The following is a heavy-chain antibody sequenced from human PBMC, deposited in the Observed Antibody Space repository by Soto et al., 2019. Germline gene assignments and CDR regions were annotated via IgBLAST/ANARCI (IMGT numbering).Heavy chain of an antibody. V-gene: IGHV4-4*02. CDR3: AGDPGGYFYLFTFYYYYGMDV. CDR1: GGSISSSNW. J-gene: IGHJ6*02. CDR2: IYHSGST. D-gene: IGHD3-9*01. Sequence: PSETLSLTCAVSGGSISSSNWWSWVRQPPGKGLEWIGEIYHSGSTNYNPSLKSRVTISVDKSKNQFSLKLSSVTAADTAVYYWAGDPGGYFYLFTFYYYYGMDVWGQGTTVTVSS.